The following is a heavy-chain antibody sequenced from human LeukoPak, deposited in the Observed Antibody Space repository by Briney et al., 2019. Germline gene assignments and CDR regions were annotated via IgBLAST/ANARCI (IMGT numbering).Heavy chain of an antibody. Sequence: PGGSLRLSCAASRFTFNNYAMSWVRQAPGKGLEWVSTISGSGADTFYADSVRGRFTISRDNSKNTLYLQMNSLRAEDTAVYYCATKPRWIKSVDDAFDIWGQGTMVTVS. CDR1: RFTFNNYA. CDR3: ATKPRWIKSVDDAFDI. J-gene: IGHJ3*02. CDR2: ISGSGADT. D-gene: IGHD2-2*03. V-gene: IGHV3-23*01.